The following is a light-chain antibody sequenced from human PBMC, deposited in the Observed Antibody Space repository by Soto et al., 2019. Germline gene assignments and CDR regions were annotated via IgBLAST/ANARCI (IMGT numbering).Light chain of an antibody. CDR3: AAWDDSLSGLVV. CDR1: SSNIGSNY. Sequence: QSVLTQPPSASGTPGQRVTISCSGSSSNIGSNYVYWYQQLPGTAPKLLIYGNNQRPSGVPDRFSGSESGTSASLAISGLRSEDEADYYCAAWDDSLSGLVVLGGGTKVTVL. V-gene: IGLV1-47*01. J-gene: IGLJ2*01. CDR2: GNN.